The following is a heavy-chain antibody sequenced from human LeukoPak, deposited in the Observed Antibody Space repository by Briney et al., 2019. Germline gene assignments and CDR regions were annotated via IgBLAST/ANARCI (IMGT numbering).Heavy chain of an antibody. Sequence: PGGSLRLSCAASGFAFSSYALHWVRRAPGKGLEWVSAIGTGGDTYYADSVMGRFTISRDNAKKSLYLHMNSLIAEDMAVYYCARGVAAAVIDYWGQGTLVTVSS. CDR3: ARGVAAAVIDY. D-gene: IGHD6-13*01. CDR2: IGTGGDT. J-gene: IGHJ4*02. V-gene: IGHV3-47*01. CDR1: GFAFSSYA.